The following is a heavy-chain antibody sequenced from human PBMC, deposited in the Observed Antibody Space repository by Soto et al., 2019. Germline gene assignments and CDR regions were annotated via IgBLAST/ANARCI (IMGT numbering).Heavy chain of an antibody. V-gene: IGHV3-53*01. Sequence: AGGSLRLSCAASGFTVSSNYMSWVRQAPGKGLEWVSVIYSGGSTYYADSVKGRFTISRDNSKNTLYLQMNSLRAEDTAVYYCARDMPPSLSTTHYYYYGMDVWGQGTTVTVSS. CDR1: GFTVSSNY. CDR3: ARDMPPSLSTTHYYYYGMDV. D-gene: IGHD2-2*01. J-gene: IGHJ6*02. CDR2: IYSGGST.